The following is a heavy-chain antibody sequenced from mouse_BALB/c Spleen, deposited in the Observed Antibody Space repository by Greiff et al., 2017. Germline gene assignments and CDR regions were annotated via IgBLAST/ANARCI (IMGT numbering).Heavy chain of an antibody. CDR1: GDSITSGY. V-gene: IGHV3-8*02. CDR3: ARYPHSFGAMDY. CDR2: ISYSGST. Sequence: EVQLQQSGPSLVKPSQTLSLTRSVTGDSITSGYWNWIRKFPGNKLEYMGYISYSGSTYYNPSLKSRISITRDTSKNQYYLQLNSVTTEDTATYYCARYPHSFGAMDYWGQGTSVTVSS. J-gene: IGHJ4*01. D-gene: IGHD1-2*01.